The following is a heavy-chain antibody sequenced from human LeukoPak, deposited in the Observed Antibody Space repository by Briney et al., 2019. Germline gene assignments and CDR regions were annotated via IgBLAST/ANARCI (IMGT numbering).Heavy chain of an antibody. Sequence: GGSLRLSCAASGFTFSSYSMNWVRQAPGKGLEWVSYISRSGSSTYYADSAEGRFIISRDNAKNSLYLQMNGLRDEDTAVYYCANILPPRGLQKDYYYYYGTDVWGQGTTVTVSS. CDR3: ANILPPRGLQKDYYYYYGTDV. CDR2: ISRSGSST. CDR1: GFTFSSYS. J-gene: IGHJ6*02. D-gene: IGHD3-9*01. V-gene: IGHV3-48*02.